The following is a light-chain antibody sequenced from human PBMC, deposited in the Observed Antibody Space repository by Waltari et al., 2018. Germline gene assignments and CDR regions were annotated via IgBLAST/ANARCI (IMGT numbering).Light chain of an antibody. CDR1: SGHSSNI. CDR2: VNSDGSH. J-gene: IGLJ3*02. V-gene: IGLV4-69*01. CDR3: QTGGHGTWV. Sequence: QLVLTQSPSASASLGASVKLTCTLSSGHSSNIIAWLQQQPKKGPRFLMKVNSDGSHSKGDEIPDRFSGSSSGAERYLTISSLQSEDGADYYCQTGGHGTWVFGGGTKLTVL.